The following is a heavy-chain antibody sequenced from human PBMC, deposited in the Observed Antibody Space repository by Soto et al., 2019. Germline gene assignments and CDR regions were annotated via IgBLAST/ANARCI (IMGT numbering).Heavy chain of an antibody. D-gene: IGHD6-6*01. J-gene: IGHJ5*02. Sequence: LRLSFAASGXTFSSYAMSWVRQAPGKGLEWVSAISGSGGSTYYADSVKGRFTISRDNSKNTLYLQMNSLRAEDTAVYYCAKGYSSSGNWFDPWGQGTLVTVSS. CDR1: GXTFSSYA. V-gene: IGHV3-23*01. CDR3: AKGYSSSGNWFDP. CDR2: ISGSGGST.